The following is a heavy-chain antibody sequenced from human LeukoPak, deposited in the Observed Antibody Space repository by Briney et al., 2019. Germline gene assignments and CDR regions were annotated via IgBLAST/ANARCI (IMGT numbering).Heavy chain of an antibody. D-gene: IGHD6-19*01. CDR3: ARDGSGWYDY. CDR1: GGSISSYY. V-gene: IGHV4-59*01. CDR2: IYYSGST. J-gene: IGHJ4*02. Sequence: SETLSLTCTASGGSISSYYWSWIRQPPGKGLEWIGYIYYSGSTNYNPSLKSRVTISVDTSKNQFSLKLSSVTAADTAVYYCARDGSGWYDYWGQGTLVTVSS.